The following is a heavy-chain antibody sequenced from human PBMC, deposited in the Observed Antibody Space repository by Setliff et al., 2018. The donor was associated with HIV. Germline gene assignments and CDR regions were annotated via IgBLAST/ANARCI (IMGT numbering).Heavy chain of an antibody. CDR3: ARILSSRGIIEAYYYAMDV. Sequence: PGGSLRLSCAGSGFSFSSNWIHWVRQAPGKGLEWVSSISSTSTYTYYADSLKGRFTTSRDNAKNSLYLQMNSLRAEDTAVYYCARILSSRGIIEAYYYAMDVWGQGTTVTVSS. V-gene: IGHV3-21*06. J-gene: IGHJ6*02. CDR1: GFSFSSNW. CDR2: ISSTSTYT. D-gene: IGHD3-10*01.